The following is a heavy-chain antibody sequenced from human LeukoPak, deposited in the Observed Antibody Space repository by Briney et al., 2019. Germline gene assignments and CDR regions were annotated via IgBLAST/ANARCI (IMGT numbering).Heavy chain of an antibody. CDR3: ASTVDGVVFPFDY. CDR1: GGTFSSYA. CDR2: IIPIFGTA. Sequence: SVKVSCTASGGTFSSYAISWVRQAPGQGLEWMGGIIPIFGTANYAQKFQGRVTITADESTSTAYMELSSLRSEDTAVYYCASTVDGVVFPFDYWGQGTLVTVSS. J-gene: IGHJ4*02. D-gene: IGHD3-3*01. V-gene: IGHV1-69*01.